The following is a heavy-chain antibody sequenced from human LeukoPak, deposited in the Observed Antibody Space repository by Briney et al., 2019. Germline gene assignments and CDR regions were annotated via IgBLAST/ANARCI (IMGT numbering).Heavy chain of an antibody. D-gene: IGHD4-17*01. CDR2: FHYGGTP. CDR3: TRGLTTGKIDY. J-gene: IGHJ4*02. Sequence: SETLSLTCTVSGGSISSDTYIWSWIRQSPGNGLEWIGRFHYGGTPSYNPSLQSRVTISADTSKNQFSLTLTSMTAPDTAVYYCTRGLTTGKIDYWGQGTLVTVSS. CDR1: GGSISSDTYI. V-gene: IGHV4-30-4*01.